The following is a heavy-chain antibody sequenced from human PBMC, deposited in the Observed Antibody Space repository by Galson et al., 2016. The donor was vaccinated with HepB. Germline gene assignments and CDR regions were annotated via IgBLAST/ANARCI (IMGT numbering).Heavy chain of an antibody. CDR1: GGSISTYY. D-gene: IGHD1-14*01. CDR2: IHYSGST. J-gene: IGHJ4*02. Sequence: SETLSLTCTVSGGSISTYYWSWIRQPPGKSLEWIGYIHYSGSTNCNPSLKTRVTISVDTSQNQFSLNLRSVTAADTATYYCARLVHGGTFFDSWGQGTLVTVSS. CDR3: ARLVHGGTFFDS. V-gene: IGHV4-59*12.